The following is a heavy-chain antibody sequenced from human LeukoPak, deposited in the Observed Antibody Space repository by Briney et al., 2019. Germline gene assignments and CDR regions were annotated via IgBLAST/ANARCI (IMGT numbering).Heavy chain of an antibody. CDR3: ATGSGYYYSH. Sequence: GGSLRLSCTTSGFSFNTYGMHWVRQVPGKGLEWLAVTYGDGDNRYYADSVKARFTISRDNGRKTIYLQMNNLRDEDTAVYYCATGSGYYYSHWGQGILVTVSS. CDR1: GFSFNTYG. J-gene: IGHJ4*02. D-gene: IGHD3-22*01. V-gene: IGHV3-33*01. CDR2: TYGDGDNR.